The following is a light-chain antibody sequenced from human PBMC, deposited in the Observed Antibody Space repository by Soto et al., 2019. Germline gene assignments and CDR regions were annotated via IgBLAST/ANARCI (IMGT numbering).Light chain of an antibody. CDR2: DVS. CDR3: SSYTSSSTLVV. J-gene: IGLJ2*01. Sequence: QSVLTQPASVSGSPGQSITISCTGRTSDIGDYNYVSWYQQHPGKDPKLMIYDVSNRPSGVSHRFSGSKSDNTASLTISGLQAEDEADYSCSSYTSSSTLVVFGGGTQLTVL. CDR1: TSDIGDYNY. V-gene: IGLV2-14*01.